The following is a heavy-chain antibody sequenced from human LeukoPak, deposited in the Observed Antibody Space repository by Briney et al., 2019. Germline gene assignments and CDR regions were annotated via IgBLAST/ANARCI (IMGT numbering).Heavy chain of an antibody. D-gene: IGHD5-24*01. CDR2: INPSGGST. Sequence: GASVKVSCKASGYTFTSYYMHWVRQAPGQGLEWMGIINPSGGSTSYAQKFQGRVTMTRDMSTSTVYMELSSLRSEDTAVYYCARAGIESDSIEMATISRREYYYYMDVWGKGTTVTVSS. V-gene: IGHV1-46*01. CDR3: ARAGIESDSIEMATISRREYYYYMDV. CDR1: GYTFTSYY. J-gene: IGHJ6*03.